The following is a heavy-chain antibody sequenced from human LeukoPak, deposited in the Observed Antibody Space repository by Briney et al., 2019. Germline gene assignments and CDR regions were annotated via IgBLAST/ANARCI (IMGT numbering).Heavy chain of an antibody. CDR1: GFTFSSYS. J-gene: IGHJ3*02. Sequence: GGSLRLSCAASGFTFSSYSMNWVRQAPGKGLEWVSYISSSSSTIYYADSVKGRFTISRDNAKNSLYLQMNSLRAEDTAVYYCARALRYSSSNDAFDIWGQGTMVTVSS. CDR3: ARALRYSSSNDAFDI. CDR2: ISSSSSTI. D-gene: IGHD6-6*01. V-gene: IGHV3-48*01.